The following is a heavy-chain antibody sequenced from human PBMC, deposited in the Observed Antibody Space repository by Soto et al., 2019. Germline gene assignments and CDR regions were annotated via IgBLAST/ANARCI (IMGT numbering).Heavy chain of an antibody. Sequence: QLQLQESGSGLVKPSQTLSLTCAVSGGSISSGGYSWSWIRQPPGKGLEWIGYIYHSGSTYYNPSLKSRATISVDRSQNQFSLKLSSVTAADTAVYYCARAIGWFGELLGGYYFDYWGQGTLVTVSS. V-gene: IGHV4-30-2*01. J-gene: IGHJ4*02. CDR1: GGSISSGGYS. CDR3: ARAIGWFGELLGGYYFDY. D-gene: IGHD3-10*01. CDR2: IYHSGST.